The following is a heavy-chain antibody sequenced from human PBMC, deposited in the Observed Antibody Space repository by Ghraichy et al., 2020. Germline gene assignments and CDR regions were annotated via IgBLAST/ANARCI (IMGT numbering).Heavy chain of an antibody. CDR2: ISAYNGNT. D-gene: IGHD1-7*01. V-gene: IGHV1-18*04. CDR1: GYTFTSYG. Sequence: ASVKVSCKASGYTFTSYGISWVRQAPGQGLEWMGWISAYNGNTNYAQKLQGRVTMTTDTSTSTAYMELRSLRSDDTAVYYCARCTRLELRGYYYGMDVWGEGTTVTVSS. J-gene: IGHJ6*04. CDR3: ARCTRLELRGYYYGMDV.